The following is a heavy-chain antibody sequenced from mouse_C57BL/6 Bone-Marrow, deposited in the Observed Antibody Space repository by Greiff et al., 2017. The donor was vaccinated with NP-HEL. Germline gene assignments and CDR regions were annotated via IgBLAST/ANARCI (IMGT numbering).Heavy chain of an antibody. CDR1: GFTFSDYY. Sequence: EVMLVESGGGLVQPGGSLKLSCAASGFTFSDYYMYWVRQTPEKRLEWVAYISNGGGSTYYLDTVKGRVTISRDNAKNTLYLQMSRLKSEDTAMYYCARDSSGYAMDYWGQGTSVTVSS. CDR2: ISNGGGST. CDR3: ARDSSGYAMDY. J-gene: IGHJ4*01. V-gene: IGHV5-12*01. D-gene: IGHD3-2*02.